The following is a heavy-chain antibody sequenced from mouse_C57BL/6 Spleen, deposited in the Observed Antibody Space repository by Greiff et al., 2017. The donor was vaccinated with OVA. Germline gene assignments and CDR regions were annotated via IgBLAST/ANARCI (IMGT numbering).Heavy chain of an antibody. V-gene: IGHV1-15*01. Sequence: VQLQQSGAELVRPGASVTLSCKASGYTFTDYEMHWVKQTPVHGLEWIGAIDPETGGTAYNQKFKGKAILTADKSSSTAYMELRSLTSEDSAVYYCTRRDGNYGFAYWGQGTLVTVSA. D-gene: IGHD2-1*01. CDR3: TRRDGNYGFAY. CDR1: GYTFTDYE. J-gene: IGHJ3*01. CDR2: IDPETGGT.